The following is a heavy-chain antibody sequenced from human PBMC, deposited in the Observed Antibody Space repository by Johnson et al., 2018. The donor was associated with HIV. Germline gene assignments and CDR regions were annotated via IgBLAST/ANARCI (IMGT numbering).Heavy chain of an antibody. D-gene: IGHD3-10*01. CDR2: ISYDGSNK. J-gene: IGHJ3*02. Sequence: QVQLVESGGSVVRPGGSLRLSCAASGFTFSSYAMHWVRQAPGKGLEWVAVISYDGSNKYYADSVKGRFTISRDNSKNTLYLQMNSLRAEDTAVYYCAKPYGSGSYDAFDIWGQGTMVTVSS. V-gene: IGHV3-30-3*02. CDR1: GFTFSSYA. CDR3: AKPYGSGSYDAFDI.